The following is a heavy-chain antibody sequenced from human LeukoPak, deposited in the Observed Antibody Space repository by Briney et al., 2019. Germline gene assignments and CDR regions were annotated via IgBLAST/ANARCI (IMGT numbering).Heavy chain of an antibody. CDR1: GYTFTSYG. Sequence: ASVKVCCKASGYTFTSYGISWVRQAPGQGLEWMGWISAYNGNTNYAQKLQGRVTMTTDTSTSTAYMELRSLRSDDTAVYYCARAPGGDRGGYWCFDLWGRGTLVTVSS. J-gene: IGHJ2*01. V-gene: IGHV1-18*01. CDR2: ISAYNGNT. CDR3: ARAPGGDRGGYWCFDL. D-gene: IGHD2-21*01.